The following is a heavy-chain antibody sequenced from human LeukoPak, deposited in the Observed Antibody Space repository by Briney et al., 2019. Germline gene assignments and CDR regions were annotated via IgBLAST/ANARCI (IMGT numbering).Heavy chain of an antibody. CDR2: INAGNGNT. V-gene: IGHV1-3*01. CDR1: GYTFTRNA. Sequence: ASVKVSCKASGYTFTRNAIHWVRQAPGQRLEWMGWINAGNGNTKYSQKFQGRVTITRDTSASTAYMELSSLRSEDTAVYYCARDNMAAAGPRNYYYGMDVWGQGTTVTVSS. J-gene: IGHJ6*02. CDR3: ARDNMAAAGPRNYYYGMDV. D-gene: IGHD6-13*01.